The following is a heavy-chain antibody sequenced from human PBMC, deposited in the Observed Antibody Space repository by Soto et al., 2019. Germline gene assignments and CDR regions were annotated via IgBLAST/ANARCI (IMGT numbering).Heavy chain of an antibody. CDR1: GYTFSGYY. D-gene: IGHD3-10*01. CDR2: ISPNSGGT. Sequence: ASVKVSCKASGYTFSGYYMHWARLAPGQGLEWMGWISPNSGGTNYAQKFQGRVTMTLDTSISTAYMELSRLRSDDTAVYYCARDLRRSGNGMDVWGQGTTVTLS. CDR3: ARDLRRSGNGMDV. J-gene: IGHJ6*01. V-gene: IGHV1-2*02.